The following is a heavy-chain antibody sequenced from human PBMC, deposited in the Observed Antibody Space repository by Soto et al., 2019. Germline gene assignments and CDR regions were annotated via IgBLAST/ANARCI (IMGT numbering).Heavy chain of an antibody. V-gene: IGHV3-64*01. J-gene: IGHJ6*03. CDR1: GFTLSGYA. D-gene: IGHD6-6*01. CDR3: ARRGRPGFYYMEV. CDR2: ISSNGVGT. Sequence: EVQLAEPGGGLAQPGVSLRLSCAASGFTLSGYAMDWVRQAPGKGLEYVSGISSNGVGTYYANSVQGRLTISRDNSKNTVYLQMRRLRPEAMAVYYCARRGRPGFYYMEVWGKQATVTVSS.